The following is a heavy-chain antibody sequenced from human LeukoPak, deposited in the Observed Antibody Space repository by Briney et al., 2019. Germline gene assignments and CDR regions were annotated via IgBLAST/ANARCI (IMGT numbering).Heavy chain of an antibody. D-gene: IGHD3-3*01. CDR3: AKGVYDFWSGYDY. J-gene: IGHJ4*02. V-gene: IGHV3-23*01. CDR2: ISGGGGST. Sequence: GGSLRLSCAASGFTFSSYGMHWVRQAPGKGLEWVSAISGGGGSTYYADSVKGRFTISRDNSKNTLYLQMNSLRAEDTAVYYYAKGVYDFWSGYDYWGQGTLVTVSS. CDR1: GFTFSSYG.